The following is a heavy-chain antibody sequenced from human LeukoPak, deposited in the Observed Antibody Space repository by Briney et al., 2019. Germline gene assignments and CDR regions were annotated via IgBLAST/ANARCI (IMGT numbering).Heavy chain of an antibody. CDR1: GGSFSGYY. CDR3: ARHSWFGELPYYFDY. D-gene: IGHD3-10*01. CDR2: INHSGST. Sequence: SETLSLTCAVYGGSFSGYYWSWIRQPPGKGLEWIGEINHSGSTNYNPSLKSRVTISVDTSKNQFSLKLSSVTAADTAVYYCARHSWFGELPYYFDYWGQGTLVTVSS. V-gene: IGHV4-34*01. J-gene: IGHJ4*02.